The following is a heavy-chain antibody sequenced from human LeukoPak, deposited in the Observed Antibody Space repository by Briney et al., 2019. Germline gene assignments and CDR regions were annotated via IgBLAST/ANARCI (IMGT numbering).Heavy chain of an antibody. Sequence: ASVKVSCKASGYTFTSYDINWVRQATGQGLEWMGWMNPNSGNKGYAQKFQGRVTMTRNTSISTAYMELSSLRSEDTAVYYCARGRNIVVVVAATPLGYWGQGTLVTVSS. CDR2: MNPNSGNK. CDR3: ARGRNIVVVVAATPLGY. J-gene: IGHJ4*02. V-gene: IGHV1-8*01. CDR1: GYTFTSYD. D-gene: IGHD2-15*01.